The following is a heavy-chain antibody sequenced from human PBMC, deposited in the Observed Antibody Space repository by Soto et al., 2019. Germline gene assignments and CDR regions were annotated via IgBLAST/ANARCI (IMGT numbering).Heavy chain of an antibody. J-gene: IGHJ6*02. CDR2: IYHSGST. Sequence: SETLSLTCAVSGYSISSGYYWGWIRQPPGKGLDWIGTIYHSGSTYYNPSLMSRVTISIDTSKNHFSLKLTSVTAADTAMYYCARGLEYTGMDVWGQGTTVTVSS. CDR1: GYSISSGYY. D-gene: IGHD3-3*01. V-gene: IGHV4-38-2*01. CDR3: ARGLEYTGMDV.